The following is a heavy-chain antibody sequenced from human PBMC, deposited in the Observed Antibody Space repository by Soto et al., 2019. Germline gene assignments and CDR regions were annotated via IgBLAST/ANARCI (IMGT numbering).Heavy chain of an antibody. D-gene: IGHD3-9*01. CDR2: INAGNGNT. CDR3: ARGPTTINYYYYYMDV. CDR1: GYTFTSYA. V-gene: IGHV1-3*01. J-gene: IGHJ6*03. Sequence: GASVKVSCKASGYTFTSYAMHWVRQAPGQRLEWMGWINAGNGNTKYSQKFQGRVTITRDTSASTAYMELSSLRSEDTAVYYCARGPTTINYYYYYMDVWGKGTTVTVSS.